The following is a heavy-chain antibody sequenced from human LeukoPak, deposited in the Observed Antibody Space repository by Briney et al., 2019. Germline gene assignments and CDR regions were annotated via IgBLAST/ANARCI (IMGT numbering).Heavy chain of an antibody. CDR2: ISGSGGST. Sequence: GGSLRLSCAASGFTFSSYAMSWVRQAPGKGLEWVSAISGSGGSTYYADSVKGRSTISRDNSKNTLYLQMNSLRAEDTAVYYCAKDYDSSIGYYYYGMDVWGQGTTVTVSS. D-gene: IGHD3-22*01. CDR3: AKDYDSSIGYYYYGMDV. J-gene: IGHJ6*02. CDR1: GFTFSSYA. V-gene: IGHV3-23*01.